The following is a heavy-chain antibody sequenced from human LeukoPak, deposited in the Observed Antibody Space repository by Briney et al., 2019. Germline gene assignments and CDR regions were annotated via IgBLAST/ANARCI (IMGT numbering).Heavy chain of an antibody. D-gene: IGHD6-19*01. CDR2: INPNSGGT. CDR3: ARAKSVAGTRQSLGY. J-gene: IGHJ4*02. CDR1: GYIFTDYY. Sequence: ASVKVSCKASGYIFTDYYMHRVRQAPGQELGWMGRINPNSGGTNYAQKFQGWVTMTRDTSISTAYMEVSRLRSDDTAVYYCARAKSVAGTRQSLGYWGQGTLVTVSS. V-gene: IGHV1-2*04.